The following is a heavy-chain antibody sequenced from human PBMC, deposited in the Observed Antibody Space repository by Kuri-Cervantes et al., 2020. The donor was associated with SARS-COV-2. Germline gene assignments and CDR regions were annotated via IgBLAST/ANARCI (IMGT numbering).Heavy chain of an antibody. CDR2: ISYDGSNK. D-gene: IGHD1-26*01. V-gene: IGHV3-30-3*01. Sequence: GESLKISCTASGFTFGDYAMSWVRQAPGKGLEWVAVISYDGSNKYYADSVKGRFTISRDNAKNSLYLQMNSLRDEDTAVYYCAREAPCRIVGAICYGMDVWGQGTTVTVSS. CDR3: AREAPCRIVGAICYGMDV. J-gene: IGHJ6*02. CDR1: GFTFGDYA.